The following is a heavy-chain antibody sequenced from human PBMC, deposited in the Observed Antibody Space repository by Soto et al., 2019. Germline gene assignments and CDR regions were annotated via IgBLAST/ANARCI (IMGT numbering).Heavy chain of an antibody. CDR1: GGSFSGYY. CDR3: ARVPSVGESSGLTGYYYYGMDV. V-gene: IGHV4-34*01. D-gene: IGHD6-19*01. CDR2: INHSGST. J-gene: IGHJ6*02. Sequence: SETLSLTCAVYGGSFSGYYWSWIRQPPGKGLEWIGEINHSGSTNYNPSLKSRVTISVDTSKNQFSLMLSSVTAADTAVYYCARVPSVGESSGLTGYYYYGMDVRGQGTTVTVSS.